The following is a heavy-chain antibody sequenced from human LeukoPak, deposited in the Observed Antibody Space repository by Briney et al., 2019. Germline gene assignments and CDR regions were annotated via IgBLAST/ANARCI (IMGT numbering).Heavy chain of an antibody. CDR1: GGSISSSSYH. V-gene: IGHV4-39*01. D-gene: IGHD1-26*01. CDR2: IYYSGST. CDR3: ARHLGVTRGRFDY. J-gene: IGHJ4*02. Sequence: PSETLSLTCTVSGGSISSSSYHWGWVRQPPGKGLEWIGSIYYSGSTSYNPSLKSRVTISVDTSKNQFSLKLNSVTAADTAVYYCARHLGVTRGRFDYWGQGTLVTVSS.